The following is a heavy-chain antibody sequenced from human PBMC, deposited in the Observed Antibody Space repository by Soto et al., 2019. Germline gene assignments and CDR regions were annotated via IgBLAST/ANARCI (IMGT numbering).Heavy chain of an antibody. D-gene: IGHD3-22*01. CDR1: GFTFSSYW. J-gene: IGHJ4*02. CDR3: VRENYDSSGGN. Sequence: EVQLVESGGGLVQPGGSLRLSCAASGFTFSSYWMHWVRQAPGKGLVWVSCINSDGTSTSYADSVKGRFTISRDNAKNTLYLQMNSLRGEDTAVYYCVRENYDSSGGNWGQGTLVTVSS. CDR2: INSDGTST. V-gene: IGHV3-74*01.